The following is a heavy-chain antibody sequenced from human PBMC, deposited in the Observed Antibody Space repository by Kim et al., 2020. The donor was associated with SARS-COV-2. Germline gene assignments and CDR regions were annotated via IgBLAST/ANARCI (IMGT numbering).Heavy chain of an antibody. D-gene: IGHD1-26*01. Sequence: SRVTISVGTSKNQFSLKLSSVTAADTAVYYCARAFSGSYPLYYYYGMDVWGQGTTVTVSS. J-gene: IGHJ6*02. V-gene: IGHV4-59*01. CDR3: ARAFSGSYPLYYYYGMDV.